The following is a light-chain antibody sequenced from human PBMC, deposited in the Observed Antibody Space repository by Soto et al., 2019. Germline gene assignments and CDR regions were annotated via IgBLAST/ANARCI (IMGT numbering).Light chain of an antibody. CDR3: MQALQSPLYT. V-gene: IGKV2-28*01. Sequence: DIVMTQSPLSLPVTPGEPASISCRSSQSLLHRNGYNYLDWYLQKPGQSPQLLIYLGSNRASGVPDRFSGSGSGTDFTLKISRAEAEDVGVYYCMQALQSPLYTFGQGTKLEIK. J-gene: IGKJ2*01. CDR2: LGS. CDR1: QSLLHRNGYNY.